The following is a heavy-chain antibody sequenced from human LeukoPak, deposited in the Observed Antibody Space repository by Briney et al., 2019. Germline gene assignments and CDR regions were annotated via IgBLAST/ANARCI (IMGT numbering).Heavy chain of an antibody. D-gene: IGHD1-1*01. V-gene: IGHV4-59*01. CDR2: FYYIRIP. CDR3: ARGTVQMGMGQRYFDN. J-gene: IGHJ4*02. Sequence: PSETLSLTCTVSGGSISTYYWSWIRQPPGKGLEGIGYFYYIRIPNSPPSLKSPITISVDTSRNQFSLSLSSVTAADTAVYYFARGTVQMGMGQRYFDNWGQGTLVTVSP. CDR1: GGSISTYY.